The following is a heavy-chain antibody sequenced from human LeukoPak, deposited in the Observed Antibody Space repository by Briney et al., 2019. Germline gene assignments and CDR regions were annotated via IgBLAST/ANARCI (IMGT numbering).Heavy chain of an antibody. V-gene: IGHV1-2*02. D-gene: IGHD3-22*01. J-gene: IGHJ6*03. CDR3: ARRVYYYDSSGYSGYYYYMDV. Sequence: GASVTVSCKASGHTFTGYYMHWVRQAPGQGLEWMGWINPNSGGTNYAQKFQGRVTMTRDTSISTAYMELSRLRPDDTAVYYCARRVYYYDSSGYSGYYYYMDVWGKGTTVTVSS. CDR1: GHTFTGYY. CDR2: INPNSGGT.